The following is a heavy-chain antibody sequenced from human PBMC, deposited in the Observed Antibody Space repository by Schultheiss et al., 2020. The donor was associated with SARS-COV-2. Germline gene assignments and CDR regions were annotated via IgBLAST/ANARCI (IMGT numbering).Heavy chain of an antibody. CDR2: IRSKSYGGTT. J-gene: IGHJ4*02. D-gene: IGHD5-12*01. CDR1: GFTFGDYA. Sequence: GASLKISCTASGFTFGDYAMNWVRQAPGKGLEWIGFIRSKSYGGTTEYAASVKGRFTISRDDSKSIAYLQMSSLKTEDTAVYYCARRRGYSGYADCWGQGTLVTVSS. V-gene: IGHV3-49*04. CDR3: ARRRGYSGYADC.